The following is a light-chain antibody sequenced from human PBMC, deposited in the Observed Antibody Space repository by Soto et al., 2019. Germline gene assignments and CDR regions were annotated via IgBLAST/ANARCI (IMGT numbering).Light chain of an antibody. V-gene: IGLV1-40*01. Sequence: QSVLTQPPSVSGAPGQRVTISCTGSXXXXXAGYDVHWYQRLPGTAPKVLIYGNNNRPSGVPDRFSGSKSGTSASLAITGXXAEXXXDXXCQSYDSSLSGSYVFGTGTKLTVL. CDR2: GNN. J-gene: IGLJ1*01. CDR3: QSYDSSLSGSYV. CDR1: XXXXXAGYD.